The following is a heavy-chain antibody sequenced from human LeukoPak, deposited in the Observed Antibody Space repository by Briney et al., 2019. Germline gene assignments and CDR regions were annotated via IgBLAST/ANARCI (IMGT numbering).Heavy chain of an antibody. V-gene: IGHV3-53*01. CDR1: VFTVSSNY. CDR2: IYSGGST. Sequence: GGSLRLSCAASVFTVSSNYMNWVRQAPGKGLEWVSVIYSGGSTYYADSVKGRFTIPRDNSKNTLYLQMNSLRAEDTAVYYCARQPSGYSNLDSWGQGTLVTVSS. D-gene: IGHD3-22*01. CDR3: ARQPSGYSNLDS. J-gene: IGHJ4*02.